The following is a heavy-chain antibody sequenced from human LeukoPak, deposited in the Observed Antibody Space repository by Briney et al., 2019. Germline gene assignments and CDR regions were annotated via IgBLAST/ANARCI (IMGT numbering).Heavy chain of an antibody. CDR3: ARSKATFKAFDI. CDR2: MNPNSGNT. CDR1: GYTFTSYD. Sequence: GASVKVSCKASGYTFTSYDINWVRQATGQGLEWMGWMNPNSGNTGYAQKFQGRVTITRNTSISTAYMELRSLRSEDTAVYYCARSKATFKAFDIWGQGTMVTVSS. V-gene: IGHV1-8*03. J-gene: IGHJ3*02. D-gene: IGHD5-12*01.